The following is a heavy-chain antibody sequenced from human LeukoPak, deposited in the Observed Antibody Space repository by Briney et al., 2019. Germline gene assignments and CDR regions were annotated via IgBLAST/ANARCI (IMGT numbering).Heavy chain of an antibody. CDR1: GFTFSTFA. CDR2: IFPSGGEI. D-gene: IGHD2-8*02. CDR3: ATYRQVLLPFES. Sequence: GGSLRLSCAASGFTFSTFAMIWVRQPPGKGLEGVSSIFPSGGEIHYPDSVRGRFTISRDNSKSTLSLQMNSLRAEDTAIYYCATYRQVLLPFESWGQGTLVTVSS. V-gene: IGHV3-23*01. J-gene: IGHJ4*02.